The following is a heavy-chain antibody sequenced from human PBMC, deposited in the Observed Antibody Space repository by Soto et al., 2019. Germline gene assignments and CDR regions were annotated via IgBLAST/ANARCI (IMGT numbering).Heavy chain of an antibody. V-gene: IGHV5-10-1*01. Sequence: GESLKISCQGSGYTFTNYYIAWVRQVPGKGLEWMGRIDPSDSYTKYSPSFEGHVTFSVDKSISTAYLQWSRLKASDTAMYYCAIPLAKTTPFDYWGQGSLVTVSS. CDR2: IDPSDSYT. D-gene: IGHD2-15*01. CDR3: AIPLAKTTPFDY. CDR1: GYTFTNYY. J-gene: IGHJ4*02.